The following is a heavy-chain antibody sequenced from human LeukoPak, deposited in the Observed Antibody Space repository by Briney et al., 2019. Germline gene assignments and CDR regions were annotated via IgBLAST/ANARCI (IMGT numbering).Heavy chain of an antibody. Sequence: PGGSLRLSCPASGFTFSSSSTDWVRQAPGRGLGWVSAISGSGGSTYYADSVKGRFTVSRDSSRNTLYLQMNSLRAEDTAVYYCAELGITMIGGVWGKGTTVTISS. D-gene: IGHD3-10*02. CDR2: ISGSGGST. CDR1: GFTFSSSS. CDR3: AELGITMIGGV. V-gene: IGHV3-23*01. J-gene: IGHJ6*04.